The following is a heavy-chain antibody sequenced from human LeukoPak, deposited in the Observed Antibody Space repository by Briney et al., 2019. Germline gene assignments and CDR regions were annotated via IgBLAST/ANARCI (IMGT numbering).Heavy chain of an antibody. V-gene: IGHV4-39*01. CDR2: IYYSGST. Sequence: KASETLSLTCTASGGSISSSSYYWGWIRQPPGKGLEWIGSIYYSGSTYYNPSLKSRVTISVDTSKNQFSLKLSSVTATDTAVYYCARQSSVVADIDYWGQGTLVTVSS. CDR1: GGSISSSSYY. J-gene: IGHJ4*02. D-gene: IGHD2-15*01. CDR3: ARQSSVVADIDY.